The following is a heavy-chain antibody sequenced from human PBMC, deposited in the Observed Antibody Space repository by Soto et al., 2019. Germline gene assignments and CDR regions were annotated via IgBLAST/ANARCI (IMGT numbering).Heavy chain of an antibody. CDR3: ARSSPYIVVRKPTGNQDYYGMDV. V-gene: IGHV1-69*01. CDR1: GGTFSNYT. J-gene: IGHJ6*02. CDR2: IIPVFGTT. Sequence: QVQLVQSGAEVKKPGSSVKVFCKASGGTFSNYTISWVRQAPGQGLEWMGGIIPVFGTTDYEQKFQGRVTITADGSTSTAYMKLSSLSSADTAVYYCARSSPYIVVRKPTGNQDYYGMDVWGQGTTVTVSS. D-gene: IGHD2-2*01.